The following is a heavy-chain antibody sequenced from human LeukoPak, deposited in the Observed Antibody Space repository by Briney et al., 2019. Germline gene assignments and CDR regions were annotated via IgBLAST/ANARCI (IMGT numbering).Heavy chain of an antibody. CDR3: ARPPAPITADRYQFDY. D-gene: IGHD6-13*01. J-gene: IGHJ4*02. Sequence: GGSLRLSCAASGFTFSSYEMNWVRQAPGKGLEWVSYISSSGGSIYSADSVKGRFTISRDNAKNSLYLQMNSLRAEDTAVYYCARPPAPITADRYQFDYWGQGTLVTVSS. CDR1: GFTFSSYE. V-gene: IGHV3-48*03. CDR2: ISSSGGSI.